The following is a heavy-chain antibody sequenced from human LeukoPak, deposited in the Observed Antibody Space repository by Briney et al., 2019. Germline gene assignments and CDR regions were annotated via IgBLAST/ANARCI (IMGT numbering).Heavy chain of an antibody. D-gene: IGHD3-3*01. CDR2: ISAYNGNA. CDR3: ATVRITIFGVVPDPGDY. CDR1: GYTFTSYG. V-gene: IGHV1-18*01. J-gene: IGHJ4*02. Sequence: ASVKVSCKASGYTFTSYGISWVRQAPGQGLEWMGWISAYNGNANYAQKLQGRVTMTTDTSTSTAYMELRSLRSDDTAVYYCATVRITIFGVVPDPGDYWGQGTLVTVSS.